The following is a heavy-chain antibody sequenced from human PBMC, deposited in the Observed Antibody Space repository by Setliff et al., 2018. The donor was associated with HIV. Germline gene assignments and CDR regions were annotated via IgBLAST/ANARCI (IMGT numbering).Heavy chain of an antibody. V-gene: IGHV1-3*01. CDR3: ASVRTGYYRIRDY. D-gene: IGHD3-9*01. J-gene: IGHJ4*02. Sequence: ASVKVSCKTSGYIFTQYAVHWVRQAPGQRLEWMGWINAGNGNTKYSQKFQGRVTITRDTSASTAYMELSSLRSEDTAMYYCASVRTGYYRIRDYWGQGSLVTVSS. CDR2: INAGNGNT. CDR1: GYIFTQYA.